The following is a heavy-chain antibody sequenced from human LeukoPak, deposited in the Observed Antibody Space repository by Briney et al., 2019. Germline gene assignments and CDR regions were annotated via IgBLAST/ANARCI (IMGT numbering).Heavy chain of an antibody. CDR1: GGSISSYY. CDR2: IYYSGST. Sequence: SETLSLTCTVSGGSISSYYWSWIRQPPGKGLERIGYIYYSGSTNYNPSLKSRVTISVDTSKNQFSLKLSSVTAADTAVYYCARLSYGSGARGDYYYGMDVWGQGTTVTVSS. D-gene: IGHD3-10*01. V-gene: IGHV4-59*01. CDR3: ARLSYGSGARGDYYYGMDV. J-gene: IGHJ6*02.